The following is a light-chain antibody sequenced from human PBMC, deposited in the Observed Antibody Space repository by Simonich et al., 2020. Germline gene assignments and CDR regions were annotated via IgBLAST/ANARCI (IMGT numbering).Light chain of an antibody. CDR2: EVC. CDR3: SSYAGSNKV. CDR1: RREVGGYNY. V-gene: IGLV2-8*01. Sequence: QSALTQPPSASGSPGQSVTISSTGPRREVGGYNYVSWYQQHPGKAPKLMIYEVCKRPSGVPDRFSGSKSGNTASLTVSGLQAEDEADYYCSSYAGSNKVFGGGTKLTVL. J-gene: IGLJ2*01.